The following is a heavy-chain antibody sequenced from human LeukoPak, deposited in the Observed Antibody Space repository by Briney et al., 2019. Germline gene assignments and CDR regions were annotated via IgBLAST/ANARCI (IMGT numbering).Heavy chain of an antibody. Sequence: GGSLRLSCAASGFTFSSYAMHWVRQAPGKGLEWVAVISYDGSNKYYADSVKGRFTISRDNSKNTLYLQMNSLRAEDTAVYYCAKEVATLILYWGQGTLVTVSS. CDR1: GFTFSSYA. D-gene: IGHD5-12*01. J-gene: IGHJ4*02. V-gene: IGHV3-30-3*01. CDR3: AKEVATLILY. CDR2: ISYDGSNK.